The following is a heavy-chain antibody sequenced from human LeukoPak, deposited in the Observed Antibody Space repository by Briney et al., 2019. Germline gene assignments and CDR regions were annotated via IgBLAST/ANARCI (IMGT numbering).Heavy chain of an antibody. CDR2: ISSSSSYI. V-gene: IGHV3-21*01. CDR1: GFTFSSYS. J-gene: IGHJ6*03. Sequence: AGGSLRLSCAASGFTFSSYSMNWVRQAPGKGLEWVSSISSSSSYIYYADSVKGRFTISRDNAKNSLYLQMNSLRAEDTAVYYCARGTRGSDYYMDVWGKGTTVTVSS. CDR3: ARGTRGSDYYMDV. D-gene: IGHD1-1*01.